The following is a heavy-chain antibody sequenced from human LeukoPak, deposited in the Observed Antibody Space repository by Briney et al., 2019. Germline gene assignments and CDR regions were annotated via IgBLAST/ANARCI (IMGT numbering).Heavy chain of an antibody. CDR2: ISSSGSTI. Sequence: GGSLRLSCAASGFTFSSYEMNWVRQAPGKGLEWVSHISSSGSTIYYADSVKGRFTISRDNAKNSLYLQMNSLRAEDTAVYYCARDRRTYQLPDSPTTPGAFDIWGQGTMVTVSS. J-gene: IGHJ3*02. CDR3: ARDRRTYQLPDSPTTPGAFDI. V-gene: IGHV3-48*03. CDR1: GFTFSSYE. D-gene: IGHD2-2*01.